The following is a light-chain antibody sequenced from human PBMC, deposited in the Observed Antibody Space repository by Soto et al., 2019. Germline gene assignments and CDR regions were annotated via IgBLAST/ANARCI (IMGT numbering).Light chain of an antibody. CDR1: NSNIGSNT. CDR2: EVS. CDR3: SSYAGSNNFDV. V-gene: IGLV2-8*01. J-gene: IGLJ1*01. Sequence: QSVLTQPPSASGTPGQRVTISCSGSNSNIGSNTVNWYQQHPGKAPKLMIYEVSKRPSGVPDRFSGSKSGNTASLTVSGLQAEDEADYYCSSYAGSNNFDVFGTGTKVTVL.